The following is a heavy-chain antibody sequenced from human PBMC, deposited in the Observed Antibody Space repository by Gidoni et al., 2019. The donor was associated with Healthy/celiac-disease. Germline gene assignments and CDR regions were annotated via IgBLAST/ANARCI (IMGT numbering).Heavy chain of an antibody. CDR1: GGSFSGYY. V-gene: IGHV4-34*01. CDR3: ARDVLRYFDWLSNWFDP. Sequence: QVQLQQWGAGVLKPSETLYLTCAVYGGSFSGYYWSWIRQRPGKGLEWIVESNHSGSTNYNPSIKSRVTISVDTSKNQFALKLSSVTAADTAVYYCARDVLRYFDWLSNWFDPWGQGTLFTVSS. J-gene: IGHJ5*02. CDR2: SNHSGST. D-gene: IGHD3-9*01.